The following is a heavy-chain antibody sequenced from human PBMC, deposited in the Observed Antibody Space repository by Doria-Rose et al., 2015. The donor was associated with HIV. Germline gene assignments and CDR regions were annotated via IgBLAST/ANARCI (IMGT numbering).Heavy chain of an antibody. V-gene: IGHV4-59*01. CDR3: ARVLSGTYDY. Sequence: QVQLQESGPGLVKPSETLSLTCSVSGGSISHYYWSWIRQPPGKGLEYIGDIFYTGSTNYSSSLKSRVSISIDTSKNKFSWRLSSVTAADTAVYYCARVLSGTYDYWGQETLVTVSS. J-gene: IGHJ4*02. CDR2: IFYTGST. CDR1: GGSISHYY. D-gene: IGHD1-26*01.